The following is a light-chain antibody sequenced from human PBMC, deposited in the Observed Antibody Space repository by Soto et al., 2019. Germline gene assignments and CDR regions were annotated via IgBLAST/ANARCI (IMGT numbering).Light chain of an antibody. J-gene: IGLJ1*01. CDR2: DVS. CDR1: SSDIGAFDL. CDR3: SSYTITSTPV. V-gene: IGLV2-14*01. Sequence: QSALTQPASVSGSPGQSITISCTGSSSDIGAFDLVSWYQQHPGKAPKVMIYDVSIRPSGVSNRFSGSKSGNAASLTISGLQAEVEADYYCSSYTITSTPVFGTGTKLTVL.